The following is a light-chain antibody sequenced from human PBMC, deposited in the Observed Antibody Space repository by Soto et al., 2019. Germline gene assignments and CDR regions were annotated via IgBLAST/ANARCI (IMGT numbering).Light chain of an antibody. V-gene: IGLV2-14*01. J-gene: IGLJ1*01. Sequence: QSALTQPASVSGSPGQSITISCSVTRSDIGSYNYVAWYQQFPGKTPKILIYGVSNRPSGVSSRFSGSKSGNTASLTISGLQAEGEADYYCTSYTGSSTSYVFGSGTKVTVL. CDR1: RSDIGSYNY. CDR2: GVS. CDR3: TSYTGSSTSYV.